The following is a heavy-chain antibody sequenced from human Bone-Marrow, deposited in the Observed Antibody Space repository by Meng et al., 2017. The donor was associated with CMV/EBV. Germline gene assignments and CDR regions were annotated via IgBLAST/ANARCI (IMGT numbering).Heavy chain of an antibody. V-gene: IGHV4-59*01. CDR1: SGSISSYY. J-gene: IGHJ5*02. D-gene: IGHD2-2*01. CDR2: VYYSGST. CDR3: ARDRVVHGLGRFDP. Sequence: QVQLQESGPGLVKPSQTLSLTCTVSSGSISSYYWSWIRHSPGKGLEWIGYVYYSGSTNYNRPLKSRVTMSVETFKKQFSLKLSSVTAADTAVYYCARDRVVHGLGRFDPWGQGTLVTVSS.